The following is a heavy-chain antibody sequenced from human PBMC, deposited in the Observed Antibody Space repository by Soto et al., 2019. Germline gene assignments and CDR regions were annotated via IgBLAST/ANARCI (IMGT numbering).Heavy chain of an antibody. CDR2: ISGSGGST. CDR3: AKGIEGQQLVLEPLSIPSWFDP. D-gene: IGHD6-13*01. Sequence: PGGSLRLSCAASGFTFSSYAMSWVRQAPGKGLEWVSAISGSGGSTYYADSVKGRFTISRDNSKNTLYLQMNSLRAEDTAVYYCAKGIEGQQLVLEPLSIPSWFDPWGQGTLVTVSS. CDR1: GFTFSSYA. V-gene: IGHV3-23*01. J-gene: IGHJ5*02.